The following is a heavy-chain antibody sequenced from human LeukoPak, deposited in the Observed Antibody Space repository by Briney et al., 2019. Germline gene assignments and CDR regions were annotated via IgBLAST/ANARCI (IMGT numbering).Heavy chain of an antibody. CDR2: IYYSGST. V-gene: IGHV4-59*01. CDR1: GGXLSSYY. CDR3: ARNERPRYFDL. D-gene: IGHD6-25*01. Sequence: SETLSLTCTVSGGXLSSYYWSWIRQPPGKGLEWIGYIYYSGSTNYNPSLKSRVTISVDTSKNQFSLKLSSVTAADTAVYYCARNERPRYFDLWGRGTLVTVSS. J-gene: IGHJ2*01.